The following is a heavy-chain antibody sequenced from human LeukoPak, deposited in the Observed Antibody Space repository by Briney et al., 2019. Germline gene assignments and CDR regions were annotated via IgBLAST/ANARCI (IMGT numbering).Heavy chain of an antibody. Sequence: GGSLRLSCAASGFTFSSYAMSWVRQAPGKGLEWVSAISGSGGSTYYADSVKGRFTISRDNSRNTLYLQMNSLRAEDTAVYYCAKSRYYDFWSGPPHFFDYWGQGTLVTVSS. CDR2: ISGSGGST. CDR1: GFTFSSYA. D-gene: IGHD3-3*01. J-gene: IGHJ4*02. V-gene: IGHV3-23*01. CDR3: AKSRYYDFWSGPPHFFDY.